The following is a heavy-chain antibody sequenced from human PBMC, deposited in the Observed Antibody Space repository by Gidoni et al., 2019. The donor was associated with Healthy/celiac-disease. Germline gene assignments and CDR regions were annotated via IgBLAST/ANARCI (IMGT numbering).Heavy chain of an antibody. D-gene: IGHD3-3*01. J-gene: IGHJ4*02. CDR2: ISSSSSYI. Sequence: EVQLVESGGGLVKPGGSLRLSCAASGFPFSSYRMNWVRQAPGKGLEWVSSISSSSSYIYYSDSVKGRFTISRDNAKNSLYLQMNSLRAEETAVYYCARDQHQYNITIFGVVGYYFDYWGQGTLVTVSS. V-gene: IGHV3-21*01. CDR3: ARDQHQYNITIFGVVGYYFDY. CDR1: GFPFSSYR.